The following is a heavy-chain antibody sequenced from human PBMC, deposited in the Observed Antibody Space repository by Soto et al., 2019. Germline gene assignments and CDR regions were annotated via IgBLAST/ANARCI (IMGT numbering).Heavy chain of an antibody. D-gene: IGHD6-6*01. Sequence: PSETLSLTCAVSGGSISNHYWSWIRQPPGKGLEWIGYIYYTGGTNYNPSLKSRVTISVDTSKNQVSLNLSSVTAADTAVYYCARNPSTGRRFFDYWGQGTLVTVSS. CDR3: ARNPSTGRRFFDY. J-gene: IGHJ4*02. CDR1: GGSISNHY. CDR2: IYYTGGT. V-gene: IGHV4-59*11.